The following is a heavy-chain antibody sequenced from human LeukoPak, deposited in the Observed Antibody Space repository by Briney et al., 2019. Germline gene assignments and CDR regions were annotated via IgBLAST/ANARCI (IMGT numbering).Heavy chain of an antibody. CDR1: GYTFTSYY. Sequence: ASVKVSCKASGYTFTSYYMQWVRQAPGQGLEWMGIINPSGGSTTYAQKFQGRVTMTRDTSTSTVYMELSRLRSDDTAVYYCARDLMSGYCGGDCYSGFDYWGQGTLVTVSS. CDR3: ARDLMSGYCGGDCYSGFDY. D-gene: IGHD2-21*02. CDR2: INPSGGST. J-gene: IGHJ4*02. V-gene: IGHV1-46*01.